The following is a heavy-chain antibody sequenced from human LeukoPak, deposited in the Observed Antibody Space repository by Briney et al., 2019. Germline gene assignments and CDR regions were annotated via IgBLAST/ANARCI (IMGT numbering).Heavy chain of an antibody. J-gene: IGHJ5*02. CDR2: IKRDGSRT. D-gene: IGHD4/OR15-4a*01. Sequence: GGSLRLSCAASGFTFSSNWMHWVRQVPGKGLVWVSRIKRDGSRTDYADSVKGRFTISRDNAKNTLYLQMNSLRAEDTAVYYCASEGGDYGDPWGQGTLVTVSS. V-gene: IGHV3-74*01. CDR1: GFTFSSNW. CDR3: ASEGGDYGDP.